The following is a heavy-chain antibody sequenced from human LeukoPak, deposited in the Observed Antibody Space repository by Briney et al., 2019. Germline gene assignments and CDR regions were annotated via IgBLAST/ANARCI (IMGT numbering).Heavy chain of an antibody. V-gene: IGHV1-2*02. CDR2: INPNSGGT. CDR3: AREYSSGWYSNDY. J-gene: IGHJ4*02. D-gene: IGHD6-19*01. Sequence: ASVKVSCKASGYTFTGYHMHWVRQAPGQRLEWMGWINPNSGGTNYAQKFQGRVTMTRDTSISTAYMELSRLRSDDTAVYYCAREYSSGWYSNDYWGQGTLVTVSS. CDR1: GYTFTGYH.